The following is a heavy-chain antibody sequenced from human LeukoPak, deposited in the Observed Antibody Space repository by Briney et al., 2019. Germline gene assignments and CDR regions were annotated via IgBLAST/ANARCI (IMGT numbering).Heavy chain of an antibody. CDR1: GYTFTSYG. D-gene: IGHD4-17*01. CDR3: ARAVYGDYRGFFDY. J-gene: IGHJ4*02. CDR2: ISAYNGNT. V-gene: IGHV1-18*01. Sequence: ASVKVSCKASGYTFTSYGISWVRQAPGQGLEWMGWISAYNGNTNYAQKLQGRVTMTTDTSTSTAYMELRSLRSDDTAVYYCARAVYGDYRGFFDYWDQGTLVTVSS.